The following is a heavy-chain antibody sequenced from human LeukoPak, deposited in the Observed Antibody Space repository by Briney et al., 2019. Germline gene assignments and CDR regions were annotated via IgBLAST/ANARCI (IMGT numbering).Heavy chain of an antibody. J-gene: IGHJ3*02. CDR3: ARGTFTIFGVVDAFDI. Sequence: GGSLRLSCAASGFTFSSYWMSWVRQAPGKGLEWVANIKQDGSEKYCVDSVKGRFTISRDNAKNSLYLQMNSLRAEDTAVYYCARGTFTIFGVVDAFDIWGQGTMVTVSS. CDR1: GFTFSSYW. V-gene: IGHV3-7*01. CDR2: IKQDGSEK. D-gene: IGHD3-3*01.